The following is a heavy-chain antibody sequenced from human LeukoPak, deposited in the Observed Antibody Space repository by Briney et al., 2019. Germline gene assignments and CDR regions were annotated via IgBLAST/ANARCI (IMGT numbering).Heavy chain of an antibody. CDR2: ISWNSGSI. CDR3: AKDVDSYGPHYFDY. D-gene: IGHD5-18*01. V-gene: IGHV3-9*03. CDR1: GFTFDDYA. Sequence: GRSLRLSCAASGFTFDDYAMHWVRQAPGKGLEWVSGISWNSGSIGYADSEKGRFTISRDNAKNSLYLQMNSLRAEDMALYYCAKDVDSYGPHYFDYWGQGTLVTVSS. J-gene: IGHJ4*02.